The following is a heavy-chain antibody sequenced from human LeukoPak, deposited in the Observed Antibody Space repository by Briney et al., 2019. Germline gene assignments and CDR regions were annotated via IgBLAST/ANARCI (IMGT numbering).Heavy chain of an antibody. D-gene: IGHD2-2*01. J-gene: IGHJ4*02. V-gene: IGHV4-38-2*01. CDR3: ARSFVDCSSTSCYSDLFDY. Sequence: KPSETLSLTCAVPGYSISSGYYWGWIRQPPGKGPEWIGGIYHSGSTYYNPSLKSRVTISVDTSKNQFSLKLSSVTAADTAVYYCARSFVDCSSTSCYSDLFDYWGQGTLVTVSS. CDR2: IYHSGST. CDR1: GYSISSGYY.